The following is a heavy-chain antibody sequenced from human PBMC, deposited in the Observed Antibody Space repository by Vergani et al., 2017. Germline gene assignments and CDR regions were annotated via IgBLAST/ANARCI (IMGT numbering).Heavy chain of an antibody. J-gene: IGHJ5*02. CDR2: ITSTVATI. CDR1: GFTFKNNT. V-gene: IGHV3-21*02. Sequence: VQLVESVGGLVKPGGFLRLSCGASGFTFKNNTMTWVRQSPVKGLEWVSSITSTVATINYADSVKGRFTISRVNAKKLLYLQMKNLRSGDTALYYYASRVSGGGGLDTWGEGTLVTVS. CDR3: ASRVSGGGGLDT. D-gene: IGHD3-10*01.